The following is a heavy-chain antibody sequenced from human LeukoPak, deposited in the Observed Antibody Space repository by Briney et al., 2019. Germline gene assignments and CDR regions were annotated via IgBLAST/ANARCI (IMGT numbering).Heavy chain of an antibody. J-gene: IGHJ4*02. CDR2: IWYDGGNK. Sequence: GGSLRLSCAASGFTFSSYGMHWVRQAPGKGLEWVAVIWYDGGNKFYADSVKGRFTISRDNAKNSLYLQMNSLRAEDTAVYYCARASYGVTRSYFDYWGQGTLVTVSS. CDR3: ARASYGVTRSYFDY. CDR1: GFTFSSYG. V-gene: IGHV3-33*01. D-gene: IGHD1-26*01.